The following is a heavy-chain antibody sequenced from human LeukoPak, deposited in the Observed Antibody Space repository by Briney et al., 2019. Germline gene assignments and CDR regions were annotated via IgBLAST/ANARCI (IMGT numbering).Heavy chain of an antibody. CDR1: GGSISSGDYY. V-gene: IGHV4-30-4*01. CDR2: IYYSGST. D-gene: IGHD2-21*02. Sequence: PSETLSLTCTVSGGSISSGDYYWSWIRQPPGKGLEWIGYIYYSGSTYYNPSLKSRVTISVDTSKNQFSLKLSSVTAADTAVYYCAGGLTATYCGGDCGFDYWGQGTLVTVSS. J-gene: IGHJ4*02. CDR3: AGGLTATYCGGDCGFDY.